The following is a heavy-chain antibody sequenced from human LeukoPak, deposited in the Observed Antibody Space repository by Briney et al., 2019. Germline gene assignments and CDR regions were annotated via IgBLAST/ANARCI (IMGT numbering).Heavy chain of an antibody. CDR2: MNPNSGNT. CDR1: GYTFTSYD. D-gene: IGHD3-10*01. Sequence: ASVKVSCKASGYTFTSYDINWARQATGQGLEWMGWMNPNSGNTGYAQKVQGRVTMTRNTSISTAYMELSSLRSEDTAVYYCARASNYYASGSYYKDWGQGTLVTVSS. V-gene: IGHV1-8*01. J-gene: IGHJ4*02. CDR3: ARASNYYASGSYYKD.